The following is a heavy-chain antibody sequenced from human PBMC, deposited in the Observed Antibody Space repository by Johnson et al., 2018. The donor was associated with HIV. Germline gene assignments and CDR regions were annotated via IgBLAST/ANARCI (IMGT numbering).Heavy chain of an antibody. Sequence: QMQLVESGGGVVQPGGSLRLSCAASGFTFSSYGMHWVRQAPGKGLEWVSVIYSGGSIYYADSVKGRFTISRDNSKNTLYPQMNSLRAEDTAVYYCARAEGDYYVSGGWGPDAFDIWGQGTMVTVSS. CDR1: GFTFSSYG. J-gene: IGHJ3*02. V-gene: IGHV3-NL1*01. CDR3: ARAEGDYYVSGGWGPDAFDI. CDR2: IYSGGSI. D-gene: IGHD3-22*01.